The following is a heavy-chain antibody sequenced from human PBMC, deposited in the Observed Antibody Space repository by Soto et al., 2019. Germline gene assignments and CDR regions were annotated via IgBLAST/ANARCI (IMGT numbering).Heavy chain of an antibody. V-gene: IGHV3-21*01. CDR1: GVTLSSYS. CDR3: ARDPNTYYDFWSGPPAYGMDV. J-gene: IGHJ6*02. Sequence: GGSLRLSCAASGVTLSSYSMNWVRQAPGKGLEWVSSISSSSSYIYYADSVKGRFTISRDNAKNSLYLQMNSLRAEDTAVYYCARDPNTYYDFWSGPPAYGMDVWGQGTTVTVSS. D-gene: IGHD3-3*01. CDR2: ISSSSSYI.